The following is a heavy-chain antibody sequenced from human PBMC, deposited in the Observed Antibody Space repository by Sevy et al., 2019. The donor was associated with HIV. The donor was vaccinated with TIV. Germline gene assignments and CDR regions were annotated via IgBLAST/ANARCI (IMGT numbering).Heavy chain of an antibody. CDR1: GSTLTRLA. CDR2: FDPEDGET. V-gene: IGHV1-24*01. J-gene: IGHJ4*02. CDR3: ATTKDYYDSSGSPFDD. Sequence: ASVKVSCKVSGSTLTRLAIHWVRQAPGKGPEWMGSFDPEDGETIYSQKFQGGVTMTEDTSTDTGYMELSSLRSEDTAVYYCATTKDYYDSSGSPFDDWGQGTLVTVSS. D-gene: IGHD3-22*01.